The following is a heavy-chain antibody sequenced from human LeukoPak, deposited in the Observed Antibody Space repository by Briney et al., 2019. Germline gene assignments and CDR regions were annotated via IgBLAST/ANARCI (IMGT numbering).Heavy chain of an antibody. D-gene: IGHD3-10*01. CDR2: IYHSGST. CDR1: GGSISSGGYS. Sequence: SQTLSLTCAVSGGSISSGGYSWSWIRQPPGKGLEWIGYIYHSGSTYYNPSLKSRVTISVDRSKNQFSLKLSSVTAADTAVYYCARSYYYGSGSYSTFDYWGQGTLVTVSS. CDR3: ARSYYYGSGSYSTFDY. J-gene: IGHJ4*02. V-gene: IGHV4-30-2*01.